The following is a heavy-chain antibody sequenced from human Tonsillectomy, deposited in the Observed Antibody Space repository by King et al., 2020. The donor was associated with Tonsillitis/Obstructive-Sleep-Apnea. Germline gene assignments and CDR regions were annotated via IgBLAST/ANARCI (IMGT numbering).Heavy chain of an antibody. CDR1: GFSPSTSGVG. V-gene: IGHV2-5*02. CDR3: ANRRGYSRGFDC. D-gene: IGHD5-18*01. CDR2: IYWDDDK. Sequence: TLKESGPTLVKPTQTLTLTCTFSGFSPSTSGVGVGWIRQPPGKALEWLALIYWDDDKRYSPSLRGRLTITKDTSKNPVFLTMTNMDPVDTGTYYCANRRGYSRGFDCCGDGTL. J-gene: IGHJ4*01.